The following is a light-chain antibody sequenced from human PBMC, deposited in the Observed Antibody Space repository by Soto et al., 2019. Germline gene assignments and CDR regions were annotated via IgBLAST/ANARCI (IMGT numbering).Light chain of an antibody. J-gene: IGKJ5*01. CDR1: QSINSDY. CDR2: GAC. Sequence: EIVLTQSPGTLSLSPGERATLSCRASQSINSDYCACCQQKPGQARILLIFGACTLATGIPDRFSGSGAGAYFNLTISRLEPADFGVYYCQQYGSSHTVGQGTRLEIK. V-gene: IGKV3-20*01. CDR3: QQYGSSHT.